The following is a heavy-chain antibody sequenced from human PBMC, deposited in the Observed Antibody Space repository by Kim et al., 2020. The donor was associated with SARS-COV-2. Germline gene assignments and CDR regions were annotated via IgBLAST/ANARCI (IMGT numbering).Heavy chain of an antibody. CDR3: AGIVGATGPFDY. V-gene: IGHV1-46*01. D-gene: IGHD1-26*01. Sequence: SYEQKFRGRVTMTRDTSKSTVYMGLSSLRTEDTAVYYCAGIVGATGPFDYWGQGTLVTVSS. J-gene: IGHJ4*02.